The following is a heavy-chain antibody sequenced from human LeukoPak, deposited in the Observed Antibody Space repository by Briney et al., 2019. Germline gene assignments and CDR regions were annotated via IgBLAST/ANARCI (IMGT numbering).Heavy chain of an antibody. J-gene: IGHJ4*02. CDR2: MDENGREI. Sequence: GGSLRLSCAVSGFIFSGFSMSWVRQAPGKGLEWVAKMDENGREIFYVDSVKGRFTISRDNAKNSLYLQTNRLRAEDTAVYYCARPRGCGTSRCNNFDYWGQGTLVTVSS. D-gene: IGHD2-21*01. CDR1: GFIFSGFS. V-gene: IGHV3-7*01. CDR3: ARPRGCGTSRCNNFDY.